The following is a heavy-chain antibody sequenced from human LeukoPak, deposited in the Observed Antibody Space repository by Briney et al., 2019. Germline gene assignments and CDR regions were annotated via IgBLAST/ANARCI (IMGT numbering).Heavy chain of an antibody. V-gene: IGHV3-23*01. CDR3: AANWNCDY. CDR1: GFSFKNYA. J-gene: IGHJ4*02. D-gene: IGHD1-20*01. Sequence: GGSLRLSCAASGFSFKNYAMGWVRQAPGKGLEWVSTISASGDSTYYEASVKGRFTISRDNSKNTVSLQMNTLRVEDTAVYYCAANWNCDYWGQGTPVTVSS. CDR2: ISASGDST.